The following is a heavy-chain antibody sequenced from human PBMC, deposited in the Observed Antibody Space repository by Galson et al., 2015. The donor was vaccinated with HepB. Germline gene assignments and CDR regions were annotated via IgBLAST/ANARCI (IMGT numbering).Heavy chain of an antibody. V-gene: IGHV3-23*01. D-gene: IGHD6-6*01. J-gene: IGHJ4*02. CDR1: GFTFSSYA. CDR2: ISGSGGST. Sequence: SLRLSCAASGFTFSSYAMSWVRQAPGKGLEWVSAISGSGGSTYYADSVKGRFTISRDNSGNALYLQMNSLRVEDTAVYYCAKGPRSSIAARPDYCGQGTLVTVSS. CDR3: AKGPRSSIAARPDY.